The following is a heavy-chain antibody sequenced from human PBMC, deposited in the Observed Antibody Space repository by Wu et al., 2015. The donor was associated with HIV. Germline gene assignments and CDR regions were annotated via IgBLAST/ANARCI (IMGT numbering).Heavy chain of an antibody. V-gene: IGHV1-18*01. CDR1: GYTFTSYG. CDR3: ARDSANYGMDV. D-gene: IGHD3-10*01. J-gene: IGHJ6*02. CDR2: ISAYNGNT. Sequence: QVQLVQSGAEVKKPGASVKVSCKASGYTFTSYGISWVRQAPGQGLEWMGWISAYNGNTKYAEEFQGRVTLTTDTSTNTAYMELRTLRSNDTAIYYCARDSANYGMDVWGQGTTVTVSS.